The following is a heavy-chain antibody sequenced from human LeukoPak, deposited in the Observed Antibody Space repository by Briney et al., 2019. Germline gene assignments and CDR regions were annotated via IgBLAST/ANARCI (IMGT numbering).Heavy chain of an antibody. V-gene: IGHV1-2*02. CDR1: GYTFTGYY. J-gene: IGHJ6*03. CDR2: INPNSGGT. D-gene: IGHD3-10*01. CDR3: ARVPHYLWFGESSYYYYYMDV. Sequence: ASVKVSCKASGYTFTGYYMHWVRQAPGQGLEWMGWINPNSGGTNYAQKFQGRVTMTRDTSISTAYMELSRLRSDDTAVYYCARVPHYLWFGESSYYYYYMDVWGKGTTVTISS.